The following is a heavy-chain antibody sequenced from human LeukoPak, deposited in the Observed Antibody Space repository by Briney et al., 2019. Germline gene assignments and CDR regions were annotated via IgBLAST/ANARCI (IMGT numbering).Heavy chain of an antibody. CDR2: IYYSGST. V-gene: IGHV4-59*08. J-gene: IGHJ4*02. Sequence: SETLSLTCTVSGGSISSYYWSWIRQPPGKGLEWIGYIYYSGSTNYNPSLKSRVTISVDTSKNQFSLKLSSVTAADTAVYYCASVGYCTNGVCPYFDYWGQGTLVTVSS. CDR1: GGSISSYY. CDR3: ASVGYCTNGVCPYFDY. D-gene: IGHD2-8*01.